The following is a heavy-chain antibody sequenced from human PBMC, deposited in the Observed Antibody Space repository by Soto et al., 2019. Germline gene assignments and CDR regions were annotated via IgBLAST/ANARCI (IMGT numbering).Heavy chain of an antibody. CDR1: GGTFSSYA. J-gene: IGHJ6*02. CDR2: IIPIFGTA. D-gene: IGHD2-15*01. Sequence: ASVKVSCKASGGTFSSYAISWVRQAPGQGLEWMGGIIPIFGTANYAQKFQGRVTITADESKSTAYMELSSLRSEDTAVYYCARDDTLYSYYYYGMDVWGQGTTVTVSS. CDR3: ARDDTLYSYYYYGMDV. V-gene: IGHV1-69*13.